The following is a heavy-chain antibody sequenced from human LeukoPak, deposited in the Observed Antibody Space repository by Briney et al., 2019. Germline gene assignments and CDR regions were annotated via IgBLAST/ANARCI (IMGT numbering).Heavy chain of an antibody. CDR2: ISGSSGII. V-gene: IGHV3-48*01. CDR3: ARMKYYESSTYYYAFDY. J-gene: IGHJ4*02. CDR1: GFTFNTYT. Sequence: PSGGSLRLSCAASGFTFNTYTMNWVRQAPGKGLEWVSYISGSSGIIDYADSVRGRFTISRDNAKNSLYLQMNSLRAEDTAVYYCARMKYYESSTYYYAFDYWGQGTLVTVSS. D-gene: IGHD3-22*01.